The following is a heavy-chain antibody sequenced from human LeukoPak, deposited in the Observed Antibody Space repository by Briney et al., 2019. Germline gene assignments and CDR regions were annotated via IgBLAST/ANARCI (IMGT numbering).Heavy chain of an antibody. V-gene: IGHV4-61*02. CDR2: ISSSGST. CDR1: GDSISSGDYY. D-gene: IGHD3-3*01. J-gene: IGHJ4*02. Sequence: SETLSLTCTVSGDSISSGDYYWSWIRQPAGKGLEWIGRISSSGSTNYNPSLKSRVTISVDTSKNQFSLKLSSVTAADTAVYYCARSVQTYYDFWSGYDFDYWGQGTLVTVSS. CDR3: ARSVQTYYDFWSGYDFDY.